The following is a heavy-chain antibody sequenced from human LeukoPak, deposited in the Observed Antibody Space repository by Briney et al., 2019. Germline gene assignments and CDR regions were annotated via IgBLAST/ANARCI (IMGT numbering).Heavy chain of an antibody. D-gene: IGHD5-12*01. V-gene: IGHV3-66*01. Sequence: GGSLRLSCAASRFTVSNSYMSWVRQAPGKGLEWVSVIYSGGSAYYADSVKGRFTISRDNSNNTLYLQMNSLRAEDTAVYYCARGGYSGYDPTRSFAYWGQGTLVTVSS. CDR1: RFTVSNSY. CDR2: IYSGGSA. CDR3: ARGGYSGYDPTRSFAY. J-gene: IGHJ4*02.